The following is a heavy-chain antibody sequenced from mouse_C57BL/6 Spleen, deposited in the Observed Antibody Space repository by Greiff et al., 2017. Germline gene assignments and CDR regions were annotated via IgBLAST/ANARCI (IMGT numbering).Heavy chain of an antibody. CDR3: ARSDYSNYLYYFDY. D-gene: IGHD2-5*01. J-gene: IGHJ2*01. CDR2: IYPGDGDT. CDR1: GYAFSSSW. V-gene: IGHV1-82*01. Sequence: VQGVESGPELVKPGASVKISCKASGYAFSSSWMNWVKQRPGKGLEWIGRIYPGDGDTNYNGKFKGKATLTADKSSSTAYMQLSSLTSEDSAVYFCARSDYSNYLYYFDYWGQGTTLTVSS.